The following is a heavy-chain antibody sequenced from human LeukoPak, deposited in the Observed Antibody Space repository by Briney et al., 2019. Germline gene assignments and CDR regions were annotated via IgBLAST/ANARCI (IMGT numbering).Heavy chain of an antibody. Sequence: PSQTLSLTCTVSGGSISSGDYYWSWIRQPPGKGLEWIGYIYYSGSTYYNPSLKSRVTISVDTSKNQFSLKLSSVTAADTAVYYCARRLVQLERRVDYWGQGTLVTVSS. J-gene: IGHJ4*02. V-gene: IGHV4-30-4*01. CDR1: GGSISSGDYY. D-gene: IGHD1-1*01. CDR2: IYYSGST. CDR3: ARRLVQLERRVDY.